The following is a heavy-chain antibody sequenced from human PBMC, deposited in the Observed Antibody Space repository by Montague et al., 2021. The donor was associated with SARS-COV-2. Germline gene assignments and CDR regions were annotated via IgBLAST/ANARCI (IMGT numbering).Heavy chain of an antibody. D-gene: IGHD2-2*02. CDR1: GGSISSGGYY. V-gene: IGHV4-31*03. CDR3: ARATPGYCSSTSCYTGHAFDI. Sequence: TLSLTCTVSGGSISSGGYYWSWIRQHSGKGLEWIGYIYYSGSTYYNPSLKSRVTISVDTSKNQFSLKLSSVTAADTAVYHCARATPGYCSSTSCYTGHAFDIWGQGTMVTVSS. J-gene: IGHJ3*02. CDR2: IYYSGST.